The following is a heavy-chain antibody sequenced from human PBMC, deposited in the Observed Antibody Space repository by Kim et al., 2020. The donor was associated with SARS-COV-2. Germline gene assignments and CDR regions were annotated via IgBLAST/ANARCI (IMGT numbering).Heavy chain of an antibody. J-gene: IGHJ6*02. Sequence: SETLSLTCAVYGGSFSGYYWSWIRQPPGKGLEWIGEINHSGSTNYNPSLKSRVTISVDTSKNQFSLKLSSVTAADTAVYYCARGPKYSGRYTGDYYYYYGMDVWGQGTTVTVSS. CDR2: INHSGST. CDR3: ARGPKYSGRYTGDYYYYYGMDV. D-gene: IGHD1-26*01. CDR1: GGSFSGYY. V-gene: IGHV4-34*01.